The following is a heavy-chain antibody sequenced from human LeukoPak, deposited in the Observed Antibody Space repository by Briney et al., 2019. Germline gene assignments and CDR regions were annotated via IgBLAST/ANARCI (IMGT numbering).Heavy chain of an antibody. J-gene: IGHJ4*02. CDR3: ARDKLYISRWYSPYYFDY. Sequence: GGSLRLSCAASGFSFSSDAMSWVRQAPGKGLEWVSASSGSGGFTHYSDSVKGRFTISRYNSKDTLYLQMNNLRAEDTATYYCARDKLYISRWYSPYYFDYWGQGTLVTVSS. CDR1: GFSFSSDA. V-gene: IGHV3-23*01. CDR2: SSGSGGFT. D-gene: IGHD6-19*01.